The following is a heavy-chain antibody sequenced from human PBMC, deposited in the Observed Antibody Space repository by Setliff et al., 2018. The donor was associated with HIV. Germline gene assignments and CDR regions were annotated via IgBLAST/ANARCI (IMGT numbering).Heavy chain of an antibody. V-gene: IGHV1-69*10. CDR1: GGTFSSYA. J-gene: IGHJ4*02. CDR3: ARDREYYYDNSGSPSFDY. Sequence: ASVKVSCKASGGTFSSYAINWVRQAPGQGLEWMGGIIPILGIANYAQKFQGRVTITADKSTSTAYMELSSLRSEDTAVYYCARDREYYYDNSGSPSFDYWGQGTLVTVSS. CDR2: IIPILGIA. D-gene: IGHD3-22*01.